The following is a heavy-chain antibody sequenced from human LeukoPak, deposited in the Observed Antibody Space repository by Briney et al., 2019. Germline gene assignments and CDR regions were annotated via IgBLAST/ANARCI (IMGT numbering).Heavy chain of an antibody. CDR3: ARDLSSTSNWELDY. V-gene: IGHV1-2*06. CDR1: GYTFTGCC. CDR2: INPNSGGT. D-gene: IGHD7-27*01. J-gene: IGHJ4*02. Sequence: ASVKVSCKASGYTFTGCCMHWVRQAPGQGLEWMGRINPNSGGTNYAQKFQGRVTMTRDTSISTAYMELSGLRSDDTAVYYCARDLSSTSNWELDYWGQGTLVTVSS.